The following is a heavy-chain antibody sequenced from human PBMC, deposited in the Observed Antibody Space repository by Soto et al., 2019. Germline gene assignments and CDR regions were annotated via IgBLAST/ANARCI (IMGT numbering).Heavy chain of an antibody. V-gene: IGHV3-74*01. CDR2: INSDGSST. J-gene: IGHJ4*02. CDR1: GFTFSSYW. D-gene: IGHD1-26*01. CDR3: AKGTRSGSCYFDY. Sequence: GGSLRLSCAASGFTFSSYWMHWVRQAPGKGLVWVSRINSDGSSTSYADSVKGRFTISRDNSKNTLYLQMNILRAEDTAVYYCAKGTRSGSCYFDYWGQGTLVTVSS.